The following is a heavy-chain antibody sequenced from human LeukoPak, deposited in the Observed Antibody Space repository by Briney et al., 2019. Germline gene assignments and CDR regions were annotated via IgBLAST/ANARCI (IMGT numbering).Heavy chain of an antibody. CDR2: INHSGST. CDR3: ARNTVAGTEGIA. V-gene: IGHV4-34*01. Sequence: PSETLSLTCAVYGGSFSGYYWSWIRQPPGKGLEWIGEINHSGSTNYNPSLKSRVSISVDTSKNQVSLKLSPVTAVDTAVYYCARNTVAGTEGIAWGQGTLVTVSS. J-gene: IGHJ5*02. CDR1: GGSFSGYY. D-gene: IGHD6-19*01.